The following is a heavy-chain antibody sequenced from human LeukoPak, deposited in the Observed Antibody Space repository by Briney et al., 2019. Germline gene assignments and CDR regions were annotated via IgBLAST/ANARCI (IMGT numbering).Heavy chain of an antibody. J-gene: IGHJ4*02. CDR2: IYTTGST. CDR3: AREAPGSLDY. CDR1: GGSISSYY. Sequence: MTSETLSLTCTVSGGSISSYYWSWIRQPAGKGLEWIGRIYTTGSTNYNPSLKSRVTMSVDTSKNQFSLKLNSVTAADTAVYYCAREAPGSLDYWGQGTLVSVSS. V-gene: IGHV4-4*07. D-gene: IGHD1-26*01.